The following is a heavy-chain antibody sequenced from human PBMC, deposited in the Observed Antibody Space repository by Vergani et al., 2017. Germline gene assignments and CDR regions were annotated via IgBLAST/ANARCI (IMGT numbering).Heavy chain of an antibody. D-gene: IGHD3-22*01. CDR1: GFTFSSYD. Sequence: DVQLVESGGGLVQPGGSLRLSCAASGFTFSSYDMHWVRQATGKGLEWVSAIGTAGDTYYPGSVKGRFTISRENAKNSLYLQMNSLRAGDTAVYYCAKDNVPGYYDSSGYCDYWGQGTLVTVSS. CDR3: AKDNVPGYYDSSGYCDY. CDR2: IGTAGDT. J-gene: IGHJ4*02. V-gene: IGHV3-13*01.